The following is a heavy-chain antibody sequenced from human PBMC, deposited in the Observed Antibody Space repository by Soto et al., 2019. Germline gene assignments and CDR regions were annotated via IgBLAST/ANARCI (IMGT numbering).Heavy chain of an antibody. CDR2: IIPIFGTA. CDR3: ARDDCSSTSCYTVPGYYYGMDV. Sequence: SVTVSCKASGGTFSSYAISWVRQAPGQGLEWMGGIIPIFGTANYAQKFQGRVTITADESTSTAYMELSSLRSEDTAVYYCARDDCSSTSCYTVPGYYYGMDVWGQGTTVTVSS. D-gene: IGHD2-2*02. CDR1: GGTFSSYA. V-gene: IGHV1-69*13. J-gene: IGHJ6*02.